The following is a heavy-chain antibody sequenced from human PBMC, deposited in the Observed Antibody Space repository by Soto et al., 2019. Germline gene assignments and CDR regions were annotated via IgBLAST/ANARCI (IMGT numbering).Heavy chain of an antibody. J-gene: IGHJ4*02. CDR2: IRTYNGDT. Sequence: QVQLVQSGAEVKNPGASVRVSCKSSDYPFTTYGVTWVRQAPGQGLEWLGWIRTYNGDTRVAQQHQGRVTLTTGTSTNAAHLELRRLRSDETAIYYCARPEGRSTRSDSWVQGTPVTVSS. V-gene: IGHV1-18*01. CDR1: DYPFTTYG. CDR3: ARPEGRSTRSDS. D-gene: IGHD2-8*01.